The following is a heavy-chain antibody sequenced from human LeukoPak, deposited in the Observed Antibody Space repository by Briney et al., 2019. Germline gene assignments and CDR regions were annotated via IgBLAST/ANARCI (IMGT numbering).Heavy chain of an antibody. CDR2: ISSSGSTI. CDR3: AGAPLGIYDYVWGTAN. V-gene: IGHV3-48*03. CDR1: GFTFSSYE. D-gene: IGHD3-16*01. J-gene: IGHJ4*02. Sequence: GGSLRLSCAASGFTFSSYEMNWVRQAPGKGLEWVSYISSSGSTIYYADSVKGRFTISRDNAKNSLYLQMNSLRAEDTAVYYCAGAPLGIYDYVWGTANWGQGTLVTVSS.